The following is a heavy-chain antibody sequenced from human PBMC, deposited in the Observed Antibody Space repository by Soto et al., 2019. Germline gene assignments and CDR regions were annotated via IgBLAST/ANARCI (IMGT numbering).Heavy chain of an antibody. J-gene: IGHJ4*02. CDR3: ARADSYGYGYFDY. V-gene: IGHV4-30-2*01. CDR1: GGSISSGGYS. CDR2: IYHSGST. D-gene: IGHD5-18*01. Sequence: SETLSLTCAVSGGSISSGGYSWSWIRQPPGKGLEWIGYIYHSGSTYYNPSLKSRVTISVDRSKNQFSLKLSSVTAADTAVYYCARADSYGYGYFDYWGQGTLVTVSS.